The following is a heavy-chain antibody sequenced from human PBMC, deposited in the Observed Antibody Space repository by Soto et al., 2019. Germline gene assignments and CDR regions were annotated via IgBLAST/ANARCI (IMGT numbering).Heavy chain of an antibody. D-gene: IGHD3-16*01. CDR1: GGTFSSYA. J-gene: IGHJ3*02. V-gene: IGHV1-69*13. Sequence: SVKVSCKASGGTFSSYAISWVRQAPGQGLEWMGGIIPIFGTANYAQKSQGRVTITADESTSTAYMELSSLRSEDTAVYYCARDRFAGGGAFDIWGQGTMVTVSS. CDR2: IIPIFGTA. CDR3: ARDRFAGGGAFDI.